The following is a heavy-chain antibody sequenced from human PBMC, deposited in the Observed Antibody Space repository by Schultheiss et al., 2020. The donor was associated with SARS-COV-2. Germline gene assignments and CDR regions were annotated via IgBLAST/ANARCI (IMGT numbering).Heavy chain of an antibody. CDR2: IYWDDDK. CDR3: ARTGPSAYDY. J-gene: IGHJ4*02. Sequence: SGPTLLKPTQTLTLTCTVSGFSLSNARMGVSWIRQPPGKALEWLAHIYWDDDKRYSPSLKSRLTITKDTSKNQVVLTMTNMDPVDTATYYCARTGPSAYDYWGQGTLVTVAS. D-gene: IGHD1-14*01. V-gene: IGHV2-5*02. CDR1: GFSLSNARMG.